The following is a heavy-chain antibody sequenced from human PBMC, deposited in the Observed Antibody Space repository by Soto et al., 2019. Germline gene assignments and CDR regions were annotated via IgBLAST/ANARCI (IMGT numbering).Heavy chain of an antibody. CDR3: ARDYGDYSFFFDY. D-gene: IGHD4-17*01. V-gene: IGHV4-59*01. CDR2: YSGFT. CDR1: GGSITTYQ. Sequence: SETLSVTGTVSGGSITTYQWSWIRQPPGKGLEWIGGYSGFTDYNPSLESRATISVDHSKNQFSLTLRSVTAADTAVYYCARDYGDYSFFFDYWGQGAVVTVSS. J-gene: IGHJ4*02.